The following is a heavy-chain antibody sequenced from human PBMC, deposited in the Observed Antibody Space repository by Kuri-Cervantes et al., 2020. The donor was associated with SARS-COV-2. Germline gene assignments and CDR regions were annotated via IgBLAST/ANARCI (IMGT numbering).Heavy chain of an antibody. V-gene: IGHV3-53*01. D-gene: IGHD2-2*02. J-gene: IGHJ4*02. CDR3: AKFSDCSSTSCYTGWWDY. CDR2: IYSADIT. CDR1: GFTVSSND. Sequence: GESLKISCAASGFTVSSNDMSWVRQAPGKGLEWVSVIYSADITYYADSVKGRFTVSRDNSKNTLYLQMNSLRAEDTAVYYCAKFSDCSSTSCYTGWWDYWGQGTLVTVSS.